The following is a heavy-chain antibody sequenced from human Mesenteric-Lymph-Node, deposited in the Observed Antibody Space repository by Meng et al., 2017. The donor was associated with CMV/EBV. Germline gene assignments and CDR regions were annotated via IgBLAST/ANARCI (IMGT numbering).Heavy chain of an antibody. CDR1: GFTFSSYS. D-gene: IGHD3-16*01. CDR3: TKGVSGPLYYFDY. J-gene: IGHJ4*02. V-gene: IGHV3-21*04. Sequence: GESLKISCAASGFTFSSYSMNWVRQAPGKGLEWVSSISSSSSYIYYADSVKGRFTISRDNSKNTVYLQMRGLRAEDTAVYYCTKGVSGPLYYFDYWGQGMLVTVSS. CDR2: ISSSSSYI.